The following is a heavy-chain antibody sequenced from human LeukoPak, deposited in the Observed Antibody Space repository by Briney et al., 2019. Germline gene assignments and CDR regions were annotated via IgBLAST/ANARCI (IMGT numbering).Heavy chain of an antibody. CDR3: ATESCSSTSCDFDY. V-gene: IGHV4-59*01. CDR1: GGSISSYH. CDR2: IYYSGNT. D-gene: IGHD2-2*01. Sequence: SETLSLTCIVSGGSISSYHWSWLRQPPGKGLEGIGYIYYSGNTNYNPSLKSRVTISLDTSKNQFSLKLNSVTAADTAVYYCATESCSSTSCDFDYWGQGTLVTVSS. J-gene: IGHJ4*02.